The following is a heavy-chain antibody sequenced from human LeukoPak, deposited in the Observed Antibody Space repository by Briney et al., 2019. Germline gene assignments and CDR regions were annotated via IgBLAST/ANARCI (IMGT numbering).Heavy chain of an antibody. V-gene: IGHV1-69*04. CDR3: ARSGYYGSGSYPHY. CDR1: GGTSSSYA. J-gene: IGHJ4*02. Sequence: SVKVSCKASGGTSSSYAISWVRQAPGQGLEWMGRIIPILGIANYAQKFQGRVTITADKSTSTAYMELSSLRSEDTAVYYCARSGYYGSGSYPHYWGQGTLVTVSS. CDR2: IIPILGIA. D-gene: IGHD3-10*01.